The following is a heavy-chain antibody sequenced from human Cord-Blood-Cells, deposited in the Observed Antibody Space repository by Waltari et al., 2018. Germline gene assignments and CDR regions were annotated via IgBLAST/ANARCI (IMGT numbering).Heavy chain of an antibody. CDR2: INSDGSST. CDR3: ARSIRLPTVTTYYYYYGMDV. D-gene: IGHD4-17*01. V-gene: IGHV3-74*01. Sequence: EVQLVESGGGLVQPGGSLRLSCAASGFTFSSYWMHCVRQAPGTGLVWVSRINSDGSSTSYADSVKGRFTISRDNAKNTLYLQMNSLRAEDTAVYYCARSIRLPTVTTYYYYYGMDVWGQGTTVTVSS. J-gene: IGHJ6*02. CDR1: GFTFSSYW.